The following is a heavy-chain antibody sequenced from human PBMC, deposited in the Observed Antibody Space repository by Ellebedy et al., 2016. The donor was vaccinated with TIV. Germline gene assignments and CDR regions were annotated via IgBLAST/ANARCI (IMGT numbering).Heavy chain of an antibody. J-gene: IGHJ4*02. CDR3: ARHPPLTYCGGDCYIDY. CDR2: IYYSGST. D-gene: IGHD2-21*02. CDR1: GGSISSYY. V-gene: IGHV4-59*08. Sequence: MPSETLSLTCTVSGGSISSYYWSWIRQPPGKGLEWIGYIYYSGSTNYNPSLKSRVTISVDTSKNQFSLKLSSVTAADTAVYYCARHPPLTYCGGDCYIDYWGQGTLVTVSS.